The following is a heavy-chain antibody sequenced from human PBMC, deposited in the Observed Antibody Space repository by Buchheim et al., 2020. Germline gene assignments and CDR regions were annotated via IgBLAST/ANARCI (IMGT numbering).Heavy chain of an antibody. Sequence: QLQLQESGPGLVKPSETLSLTCSVSGDSMSGNPNWWAWIRQPPGKGLEWIGSMYYSGTTYYKPSLKSRVTKSVDPARNQFSLKVISVTAADTAVYYCARQRGAGAWTFDFWGPGIL. CDR1: GDSMSGNPNW. CDR2: MYYSGTT. J-gene: IGHJ4*02. V-gene: IGHV4-39*01. D-gene: IGHD1-1*01. CDR3: ARQRGAGAWTFDF.